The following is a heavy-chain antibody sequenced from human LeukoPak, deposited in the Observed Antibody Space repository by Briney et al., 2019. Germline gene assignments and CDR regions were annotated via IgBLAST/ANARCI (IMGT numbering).Heavy chain of an antibody. D-gene: IGHD1-1*01. Sequence: SGGSLRLSCSASGFMFSRYSMYWVRQAQGKGLEWVSGISRLGTFYSDSEKGRFTISRDNSRNTLFLQMNSLTVDDTAVYFCAKGLEVESRLDSWGQGTLVTVSS. V-gene: IGHV3-21*04. CDR3: AKGLEVESRLDS. CDR1: GFMFSRYS. CDR2: ISRLGTF. J-gene: IGHJ4*02.